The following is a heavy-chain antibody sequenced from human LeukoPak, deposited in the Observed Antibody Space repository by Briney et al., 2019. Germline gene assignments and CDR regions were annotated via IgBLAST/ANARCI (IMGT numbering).Heavy chain of an antibody. CDR2: IYYSGST. Sequence: SDTLSLNCAVSGYSINHSNWWGWVRQPPGKGLEWIGYIYYSGSTFYAPSLKSRATMTVDTSNNQFSLKLRCVCTVVEAVFYCSRNDHESGGFDFWGQGALVTVSS. CDR1: GYSINHSNW. V-gene: IGHV4-28*01. J-gene: IGHJ4*02. D-gene: IGHD2-15*01. CDR3: SRNDHESGGFDF.